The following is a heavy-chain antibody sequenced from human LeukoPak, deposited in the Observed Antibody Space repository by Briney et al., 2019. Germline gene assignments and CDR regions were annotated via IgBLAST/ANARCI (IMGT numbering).Heavy chain of an antibody. Sequence: RGSLRLSCAASEFTISNSARSWVRQAPGKGLEWISLIIASIGSTFYADSVKGLFTISRDISKNTLYLQMNSLSAEETDVYYCARGAYDYIEVGYFDYWGQGPLVTVSS. V-gene: IGHV3-23*01. CDR1: EFTISNSA. CDR3: ARGAYDYIEVGYFDY. CDR2: IIASIGST. J-gene: IGHJ4*02. D-gene: IGHD5-12*01.